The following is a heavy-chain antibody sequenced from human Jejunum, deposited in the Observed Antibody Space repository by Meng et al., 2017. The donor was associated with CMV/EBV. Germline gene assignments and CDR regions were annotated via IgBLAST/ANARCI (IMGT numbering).Heavy chain of an antibody. V-gene: IGHV4-38-2*02. CDR1: GYSISRGSY. CDR3: ASTDGNEYFDY. CDR2: ISHSGST. Sequence: CTVSGYSISRGSYWGWFRQPPGKGLEWIGSISHSGSTYYNPSLKSRVTISVDTSKNQFSLKLSSVTAADTAVYYCASTDGNEYFDYWGQGTLVTVSS. D-gene: IGHD4-23*01. J-gene: IGHJ4*02.